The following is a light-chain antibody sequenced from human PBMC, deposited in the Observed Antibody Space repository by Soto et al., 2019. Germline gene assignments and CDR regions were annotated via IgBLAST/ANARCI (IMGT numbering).Light chain of an antibody. CDR3: TSWTTSTTMI. V-gene: IGLV2-14*03. CDR1: SSDIGAYNF. J-gene: IGLJ2*01. CDR2: DVN. Sequence: QSALTQPASVSGSPGQSITISCTGTSSDIGAYNFVSWYQQHPGKAPKLMLYDVNIRPSGVSNRFSGSKSGNTASLTISGRQAEDEAEYYCTSWTTSTTMIFGGGTKATVL.